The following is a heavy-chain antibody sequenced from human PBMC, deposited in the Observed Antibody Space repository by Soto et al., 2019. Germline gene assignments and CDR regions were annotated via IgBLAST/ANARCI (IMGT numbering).Heavy chain of an antibody. J-gene: IGHJ4*02. V-gene: IGHV3-30*18. D-gene: IGHD2-2*01. Sequence: QVQLVESGGGVVQPGRSLRLSCAASGFTFSSYGMHWVRQAPGKGLEWVAVISYDGSNKYYADSVKGRFTISRDNSKNTLYLQMNSLRAEDTAVYYCAKDQLRSENPRNIVVVPAIDYWGQGTLVTVSS. CDR1: GFTFSSYG. CDR3: AKDQLRSENPRNIVVVPAIDY. CDR2: ISYDGSNK.